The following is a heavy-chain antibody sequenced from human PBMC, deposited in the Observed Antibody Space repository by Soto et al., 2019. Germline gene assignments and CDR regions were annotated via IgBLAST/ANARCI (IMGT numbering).Heavy chain of an antibody. Sequence: GASVKVSCKVSGYSLSDLSIHWVRQAPGKGLEWMGGLDTEDGETIYAQKLQGRGTMTEDTSTDTAYMELSSLTSEDTAMYYCATLPRTIERTPAAIWSFDSWGQRTLVTVSS. CDR3: ATLPRTIERTPAAIWSFDS. J-gene: IGHJ4*02. D-gene: IGHD2-2*01. CDR2: LDTEDGET. CDR1: GYSLSDLS. V-gene: IGHV1-24*01.